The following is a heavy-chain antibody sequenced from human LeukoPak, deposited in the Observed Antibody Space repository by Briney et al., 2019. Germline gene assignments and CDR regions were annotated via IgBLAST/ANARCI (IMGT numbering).Heavy chain of an antibody. CDR2: IWDDGSEK. CDR3: ARDGNFGCDAFDI. Sequence: GGSLRLSCAASGFTFSSYGMHWVRQAPGKGLEWVAVIWDDGSEKYYADSVKGRFSISRDNSENTLSLQVNSLRAEDTAVYYCARDGNFGCDAFDIWGQGTMVTVSS. V-gene: IGHV3-33*01. D-gene: IGHD3-10*01. CDR1: GFTFSSYG. J-gene: IGHJ3*02.